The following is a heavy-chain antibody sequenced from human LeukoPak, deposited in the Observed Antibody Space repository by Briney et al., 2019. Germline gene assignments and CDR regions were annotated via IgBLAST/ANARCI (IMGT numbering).Heavy chain of an antibody. CDR2: MNPNSGNT. CDR1: GYTFTSYD. J-gene: IGHJ4*02. D-gene: IGHD6-19*01. CDR3: ARVRAVAGTKAGLGY. V-gene: IGHV1-8*01. Sequence: GASVKVSCKASGYTFTSYDINWVRQATGQGLEWMGWMNPNSGNTGYAQKFQGRVTMTRNTSISTAYMGLSSLRSEDTAVYYCARVRAVAGTKAGLGYWGQGTLVTVSS.